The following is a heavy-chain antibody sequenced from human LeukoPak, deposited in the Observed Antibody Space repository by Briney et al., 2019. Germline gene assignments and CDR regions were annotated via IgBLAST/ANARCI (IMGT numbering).Heavy chain of an antibody. J-gene: IGHJ3*01. CDR2: IYYSGST. D-gene: IGHD3-22*01. CDR3: ARTDYHDIPM. Sequence: RSSETLSLXCTVYGGSISSSYWRWIRQPPGKGLGWIGYIYYSGSTNYNPSLKSRVTISLDTSKTQFSLKLRSVTAADTAVYYCARTDYHDIPMWGQGTMVTVSS. V-gene: IGHV4-59*01. CDR1: GGSISSSY.